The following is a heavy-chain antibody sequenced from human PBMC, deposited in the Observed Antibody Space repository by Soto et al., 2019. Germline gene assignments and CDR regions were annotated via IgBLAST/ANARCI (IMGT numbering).Heavy chain of an antibody. D-gene: IGHD1-1*01. J-gene: IGHJ6*02. CDR3: ARGKGMEENYYYHGMDV. V-gene: IGHV1-3*01. Sequence: ASVKFSCKASGYSFTTYALHWVRQAPGQRLEWMAWINGGNGNTKYSQKFQDRVTITRDTSASIAYMELSSLRSEDTAVYYCARGKGMEENYYYHGMDVWGQGTTVTVS. CDR2: INGGNGNT. CDR1: GYSFTTYA.